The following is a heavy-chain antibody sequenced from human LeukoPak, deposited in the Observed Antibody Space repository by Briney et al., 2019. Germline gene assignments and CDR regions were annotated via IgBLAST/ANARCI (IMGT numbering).Heavy chain of an antibody. CDR1: GFTFSNAW. CDR3: SGYNWFDP. CDR2: ISSSSSYT. Sequence: GGSLRLSCAASGFTFSNAWMSWVRQAPGKGLEWVSSISSSSSYTYYADSVKGRFTISRDNAKNSLYLQMNSLRAEDTAVYYCSGYNWFDPWGQGTLVTVSS. V-gene: IGHV3-21*01. J-gene: IGHJ5*02.